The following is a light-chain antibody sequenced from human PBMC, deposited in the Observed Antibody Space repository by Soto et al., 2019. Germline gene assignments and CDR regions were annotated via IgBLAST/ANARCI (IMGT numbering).Light chain of an antibody. J-gene: IGLJ1*01. CDR2: QDK. CDR3: QAWDSSTLYV. V-gene: IGLV3-1*01. Sequence: SYELTQPPSVSVSPGQTASITCSGDKLGDKYASWYQQKPGQSPVLVIYQDKKRPSGIPERFSGSNSGNTATLTISGTQAMDEADYYCQAWDSSTLYVFGTGTKLTVL. CDR1: KLGDKY.